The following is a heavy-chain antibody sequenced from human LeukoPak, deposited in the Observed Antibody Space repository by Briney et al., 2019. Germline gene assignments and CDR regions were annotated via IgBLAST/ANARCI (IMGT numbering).Heavy chain of an antibody. CDR1: GYTFTDYH. CDR2: INPDSGGT. CDR3: ARGGAARIRYNWNYGAFDI. Sequence: ASVKVSCKASGYTFTDYHMHWVRQAPGQGLEWMGWINPDSGGTNYAQKFQGRVTMTRDTSISTAYMELSRLRSDDTAVYYCARGGAARIRYNWNYGAFDIWGQGTMVTVSS. D-gene: IGHD1-7*01. J-gene: IGHJ3*02. V-gene: IGHV1-2*02.